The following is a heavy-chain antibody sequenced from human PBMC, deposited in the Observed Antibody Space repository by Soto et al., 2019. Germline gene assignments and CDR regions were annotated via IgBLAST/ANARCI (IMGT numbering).Heavy chain of an antibody. J-gene: IGHJ3*01. CDR2: IYWDDDK. CDR3: ATYDSVGRAYDGFDV. V-gene: IGHV2-5*02. CDR1: GFSLTTPGVG. D-gene: IGHD3-22*01. Sequence: QITLKESGPTLVKPTQTLTLTCTFSGFSLTTPGVGVAWIRQPPGKALEWLAIIYWDDDKRYSPSLESSLTITKDRSKSQVVLKMTNMDPVDTATYYCATYDSVGRAYDGFDVWGQGTMVTVSS.